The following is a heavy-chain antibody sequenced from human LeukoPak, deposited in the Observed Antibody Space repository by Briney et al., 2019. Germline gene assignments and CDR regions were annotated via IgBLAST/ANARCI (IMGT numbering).Heavy chain of an antibody. CDR2: IYYSGST. CDR1: GGSISSYY. D-gene: IGHD6-19*01. CDR3: ARVVAGVIDY. Sequence: SETLSLTCTVSGGSISSYYWSWIRQPPGKGLEWIGYIYYSGSTNYNPSLKSRVTISVDTSKNQFSLKLSSVTAADTAVYYCARVVAGVIDYWGQGTLVTVSS. J-gene: IGHJ4*02. V-gene: IGHV4-59*08.